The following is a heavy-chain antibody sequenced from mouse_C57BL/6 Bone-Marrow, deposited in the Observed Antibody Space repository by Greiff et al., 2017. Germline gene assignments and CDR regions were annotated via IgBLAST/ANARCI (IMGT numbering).Heavy chain of an antibody. Sequence: VQLQQSGAELVKPGASVKISCKASGYAFSSYWMNWVKQRPGKGLEWIGQIYPGDGDTNYNGKFKGKATLTADKSSSTAYMQLSSLTSEDSAVYFCARRDYYCSSYPYYFDYWGQGTTLTVSS. CDR2: IYPGDGDT. CDR3: ARRDYYCSSYPYYFDY. CDR1: GYAFSSYW. J-gene: IGHJ2*01. D-gene: IGHD1-1*01. V-gene: IGHV1-80*01.